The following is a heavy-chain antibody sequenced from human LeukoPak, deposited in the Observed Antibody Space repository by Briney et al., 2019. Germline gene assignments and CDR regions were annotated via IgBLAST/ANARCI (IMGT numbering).Heavy chain of an antibody. J-gene: IGHJ4*02. D-gene: IGHD6-13*01. Sequence: GGSLRLSCEASGFTFSSYGMHWVRQAPGKGLEWVAVISYDGSNKYYADSVKGRFTISRDNSKNTLYLQMNSLRAEDTAVYYCAKDRSLGSSWLGDWGQGTLVTVSS. CDR2: ISYDGSNK. CDR1: GFTFSSYG. V-gene: IGHV3-30*18. CDR3: AKDRSLGSSWLGD.